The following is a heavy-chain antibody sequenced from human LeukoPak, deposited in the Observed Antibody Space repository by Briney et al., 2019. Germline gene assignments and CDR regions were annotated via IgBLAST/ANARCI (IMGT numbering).Heavy chain of an antibody. CDR1: GYTFTSYG. CDR2: ISAYNGNT. V-gene: IGHV1-18*01. D-gene: IGHD2-2*01. Sequence: ASVKVSCKASGYTFTSYGISWVRQAPGQGLEWMGWISAYNGNTNYAQKLQGRVTMTTDTSTSTAYMELRSLRSDDTAVYYCARHHVRYQLLDISGFDYWGRGTLVTVSS. J-gene: IGHJ4*02. CDR3: ARHHVRYQLLDISGFDY.